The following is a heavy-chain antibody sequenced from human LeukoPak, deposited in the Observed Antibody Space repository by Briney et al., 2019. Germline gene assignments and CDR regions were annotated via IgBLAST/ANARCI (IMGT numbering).Heavy chain of an antibody. CDR3: ARSPHNWQQLVLGY. J-gene: IGHJ4*02. D-gene: IGHD6-13*01. Sequence: GASVKVSCKASGYTFTSYYMHWVRQAPGQGLEWMGIINPSGGSTSYAQKFQGRVTMTRDTSISTAYMELSRLRSDDTAVYYCARSPHNWQQLVLGYWGQGTLVTVSS. CDR2: INPSGGST. V-gene: IGHV1-46*01. CDR1: GYTFTSYY.